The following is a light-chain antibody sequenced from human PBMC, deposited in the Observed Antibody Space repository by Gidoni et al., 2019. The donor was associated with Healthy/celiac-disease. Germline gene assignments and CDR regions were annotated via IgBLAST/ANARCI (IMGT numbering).Light chain of an antibody. V-gene: IGKV3-20*01. J-gene: IGKJ2*01. CDR3: HQYGSSPRT. Sequence: ETVLTQSPGTLSLSPWERATLSCRASQSVTSSYLAWYQQKPGQAPRLLIYGASSRATGIPDRFSGSGSGTDFTLTISRLEPEDFAVYYCHQYGSSPRTFGQXTKLEIK. CDR1: QSVTSSY. CDR2: GAS.